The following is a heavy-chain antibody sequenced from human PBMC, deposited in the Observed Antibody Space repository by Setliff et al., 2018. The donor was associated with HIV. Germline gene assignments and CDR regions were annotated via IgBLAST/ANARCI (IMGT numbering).Heavy chain of an antibody. V-gene: IGHV3-33*08. J-gene: IGHJ4*02. CDR3: ATLRVDY. CDR2: IWYDASQT. D-gene: IGHD3-3*01. Sequence: GGSLRLSCAASGFTFSTYSMNWVRQSPGKGLEWVAFIWYDASQTYYEDSVKGRFTISRDNSRNTLFLQMDSLRAEDTAIYYCATLRVDYWGQGTLVTVSS. CDR1: GFTFSTYS.